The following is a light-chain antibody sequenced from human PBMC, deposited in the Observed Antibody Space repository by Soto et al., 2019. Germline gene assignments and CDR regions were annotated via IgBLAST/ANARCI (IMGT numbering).Light chain of an antibody. V-gene: IGKV3-11*01. CDR2: ETS. CDR3: QPRSNWPLT. Sequence: ENVLTQSPGTLSLSPGERATLSCRASQSVSTYLAWYQQKPGQAPRLLIYETSNRATGIPARFSGSGSGTDFTLTISSLEPEDFAVYYCQPRSNWPLTFGGGTKVEIK. CDR1: QSVSTY. J-gene: IGKJ4*01.